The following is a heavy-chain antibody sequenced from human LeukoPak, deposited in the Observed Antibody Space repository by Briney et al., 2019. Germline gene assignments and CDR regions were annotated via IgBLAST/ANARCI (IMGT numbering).Heavy chain of an antibody. CDR2: ISWNSGSI. CDR1: GFTFDDYA. Sequence: GGSLRLSCAASGFTFDDYAMHWVRQAPGKGLEWVSGISWNSGSIGYADSVKGRFTISRDNAKNSLYLQMNSLRAEDTALYYCAKGGSRYTYYYYYGMDVWGRGTTVTVSS. D-gene: IGHD6-13*01. J-gene: IGHJ6*02. V-gene: IGHV3-9*01. CDR3: AKGGSRYTYYYYYGMDV.